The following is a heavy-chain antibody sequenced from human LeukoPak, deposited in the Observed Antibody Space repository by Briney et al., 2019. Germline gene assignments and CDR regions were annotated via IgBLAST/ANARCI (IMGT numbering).Heavy chain of an antibody. V-gene: IGHV3-7*01. Sequence: GGSLRLSCAAFGFTFSSYWMSWVRQAPGKGLEWVANIKQDGSEKYYVDSVKGRFTISRDNAKNSLYLQMNSLRAEDTAVYYCARDHYYYGSGSFYYWGQGTLVTVSS. CDR1: GFTFSSYW. CDR2: IKQDGSEK. J-gene: IGHJ4*02. D-gene: IGHD3-10*01. CDR3: ARDHYYYGSGSFYY.